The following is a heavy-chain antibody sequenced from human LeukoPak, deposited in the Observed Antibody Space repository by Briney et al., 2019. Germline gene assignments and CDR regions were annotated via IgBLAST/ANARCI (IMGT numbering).Heavy chain of an antibody. CDR1: GFTFSSYN. J-gene: IGHJ6*03. Sequence: PGGSLRLSCAASGFTFSSYNMNWVRQAPGKGLEWVSSISSSRSYIYYADSLKGRFTISRDNAKNTLYLQMNSLRAEDTAVYYCARGVRYCSGGNCYSNTLTYMGVWGKGTTVTVSS. D-gene: IGHD2-15*01. V-gene: IGHV3-21*01. CDR2: ISSSRSYI. CDR3: ARGVRYCSGGNCYSNTLTYMGV.